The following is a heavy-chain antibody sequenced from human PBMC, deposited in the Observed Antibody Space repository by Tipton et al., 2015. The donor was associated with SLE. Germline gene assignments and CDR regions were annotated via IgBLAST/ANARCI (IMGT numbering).Heavy chain of an antibody. J-gene: IGHJ4*02. D-gene: IGHD5-24*01. Sequence: TLSLTCTVSGGSISSGSHWWGWIRQPPGKGPEWIGTLYSRGSAYSNPSLQSRVTISPDTSKNQFFLRVSSVTAADTAVYYCARGRWLQPFDYWGQGTLVTVSS. V-gene: IGHV4-39*07. CDR2: LYSRGSA. CDR1: GGSISSGSHW. CDR3: ARGRWLQPFDY.